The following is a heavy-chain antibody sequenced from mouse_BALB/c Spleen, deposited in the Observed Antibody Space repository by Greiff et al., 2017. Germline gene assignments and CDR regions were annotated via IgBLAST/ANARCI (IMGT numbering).Heavy chain of an antibody. CDR3: ARGAYYGNFYAMDY. J-gene: IGHJ4*01. Sequence: EVHLVESGGGLVQPGGSRKLSCAASGFTFSSFGMHWVRQAPEKGLEWVAYISSGSSTIYYADTVKGRFTISRDNPKNTLFLQMTSLRSEDTAMYYCARGAYYGNFYAMDYWGQGTSVTVSS. CDR2: ISSGSSTI. D-gene: IGHD2-10*01. V-gene: IGHV5-17*02. CDR1: GFTFSSFG.